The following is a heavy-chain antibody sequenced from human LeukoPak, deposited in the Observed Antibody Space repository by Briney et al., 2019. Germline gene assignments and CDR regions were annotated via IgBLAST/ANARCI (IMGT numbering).Heavy chain of an antibody. Sequence: PGGSLSLPCTASGFTFSIYAMSWVRQAPGKGLEWVSVISGSGGSTYYADSVKGRFTISRDNSKNTLILQMNSLRAEDTAVYYCASAIGATEWGMGYWGRGPVLSVSS. D-gene: IGHD6-13*01. V-gene: IGHV3-23*01. CDR3: ASAIGATEWGMGY. CDR1: GFTFSIYA. CDR2: ISGSGGST. J-gene: IGHJ4*02.